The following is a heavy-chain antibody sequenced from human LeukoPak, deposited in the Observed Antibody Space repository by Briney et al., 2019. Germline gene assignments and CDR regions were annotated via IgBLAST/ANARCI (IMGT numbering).Heavy chain of an antibody. V-gene: IGHV3-23*01. Sequence: GGSPRLSCAASGFTFSNYAMSWVRQAPGKGLEWVSAISGSGVSTYYADSVKGRFTISRDNSKNTLYLQMNSLRAEDTALYYCAKDGGLMTTAFDYWGQGTLVTVSS. CDR2: ISGSGVST. CDR3: AKDGGLMTTAFDY. CDR1: GFTFSNYA. D-gene: IGHD3-16*01. J-gene: IGHJ4*02.